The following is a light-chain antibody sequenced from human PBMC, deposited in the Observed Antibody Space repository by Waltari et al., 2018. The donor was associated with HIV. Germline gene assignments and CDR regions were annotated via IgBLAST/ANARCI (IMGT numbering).Light chain of an antibody. J-gene: IGLJ3*02. CDR1: ALPKKY. CDR2: EDS. CDR3: YSTDSSGRV. Sequence: SYELTQPPSVSVSPGQTARITCSGDALPKKYAYWYQQKSGQAPVLVIYEDSKRPSGIPERFSGSSSGTMATLTISGAQVEDEADYYCYSTDSSGRVFGGGTKLTVL. V-gene: IGLV3-10*01.